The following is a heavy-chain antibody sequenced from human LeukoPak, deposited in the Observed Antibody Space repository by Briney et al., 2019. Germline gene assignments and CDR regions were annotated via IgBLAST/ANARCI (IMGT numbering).Heavy chain of an antibody. V-gene: IGHV4-38-2*02. D-gene: IGHD2/OR15-2a*01. CDR3: ATEGLSILLRHFVN. CDR2: IHHSGAT. Sequence: SETLSLTCDVSGYSITNGYYWGWIRQPPGKGLQWIGSIHHSGATSYNPSLKTRVTTSVDTSKNQLSLRLSSVTAADTAVYSGATEGLSILLRHFVNWGEGTLVSASS. CDR1: GYSITNGYY. J-gene: IGHJ4*02.